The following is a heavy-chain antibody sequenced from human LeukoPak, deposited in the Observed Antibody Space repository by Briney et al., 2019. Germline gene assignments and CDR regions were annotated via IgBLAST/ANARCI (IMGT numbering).Heavy chain of an antibody. CDR1: GFTFSNYW. CDR2: IYVDGRTT. CDR3: IRDFRSADL. V-gene: IGHV3-74*01. J-gene: IGHJ5*02. Sequence: PGGSLRLSCVASGFTFSNYWMHWVRQPPGKGLVWVSRIYVDGRTTNYADSVKGRFTISRDNTKNTVYLEMNSLSVEDTATYYCIRDFRSADLWGQGTLVTVTS.